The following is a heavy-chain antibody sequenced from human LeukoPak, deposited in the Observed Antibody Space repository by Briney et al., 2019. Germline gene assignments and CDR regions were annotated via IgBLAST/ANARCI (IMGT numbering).Heavy chain of an antibody. CDR1: GFTFSDHY. J-gene: IGHJ3*02. CDR3: AKDSLITIFGVVKGDAFDI. Sequence: GGSLRLSCAASGFTFSDHYMSWIRQAPGKGLEWVSYISSSGTTIYYADSVKGRFTISRDNAKNSLYLQMNSLRAEDTAVYYCAKDSLITIFGVVKGDAFDIWGQGTMVTVSS. V-gene: IGHV3-11*01. D-gene: IGHD3-3*01. CDR2: ISSSGTTI.